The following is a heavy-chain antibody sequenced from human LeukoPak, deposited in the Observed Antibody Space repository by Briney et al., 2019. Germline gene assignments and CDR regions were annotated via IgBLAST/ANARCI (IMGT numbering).Heavy chain of an antibody. J-gene: IGHJ5*02. CDR2: IIPIFGTA. V-gene: IGHV1-69*05. CDR3: ARVYLTGASSPPDPGKTNWFDP. D-gene: IGHD6-13*01. Sequence: RASVKVSCKASGGTFSRYAISWVRQAPGQGLEWMGGIIPIFGTANYAQKFQGRVTITTDESTSTSYMELSSLRSEDTAVYYCARVYLTGASSPPDPGKTNWFDPWGQGTLVTVSS. CDR1: GGTFSRYA.